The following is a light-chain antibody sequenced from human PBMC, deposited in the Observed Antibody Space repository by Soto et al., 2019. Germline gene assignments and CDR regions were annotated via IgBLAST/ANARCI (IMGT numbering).Light chain of an antibody. J-gene: IGLJ2*01. CDR2: TTN. Sequence: QSVLTQPPSASGTPGQRVTISCSGSSSNIGRNTVNWYQQLPGTAPKLLIYTTNERPSGVPDRFSGSKSGTSASLAISGLQSEDDADYYCTTWDDSLNGVVFGGGTKLTVL. CDR1: SSNIGRNT. V-gene: IGLV1-44*01. CDR3: TTWDDSLNGVV.